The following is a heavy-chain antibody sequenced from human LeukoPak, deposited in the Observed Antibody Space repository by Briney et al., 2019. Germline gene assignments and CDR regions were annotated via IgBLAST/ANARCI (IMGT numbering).Heavy chain of an antibody. D-gene: IGHD3-22*01. CDR3: ARVVDYDTSGYQTKNWFDP. Sequence: GESLKISCKGSGYSFTSYWIGWVRQMPGKGLEWMGIIYVGDSDTRYRPSFQGQVTISADKSLNTAYLQWSSLKAPDTAMYYCARVVDYDTSGYQTKNWFDPWGQGTLVTVSS. CDR2: IYVGDSDT. CDR1: GYSFTSYW. J-gene: IGHJ5*02. V-gene: IGHV5-51*01.